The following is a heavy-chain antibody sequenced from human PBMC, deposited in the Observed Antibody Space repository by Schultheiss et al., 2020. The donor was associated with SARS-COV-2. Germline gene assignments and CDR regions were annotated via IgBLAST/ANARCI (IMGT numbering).Heavy chain of an antibody. J-gene: IGHJ4*02. Sequence: SETLSLTCTVSGGSISSSSYYWGWIRQPPGKGLEWIGSIYTSGSTNYNPSLKSRVTISVDTSKNQFSLKLSSVTAADTAVYYCARASSGWYFDYWGQGTLVTVSS. D-gene: IGHD6-19*01. CDR3: ARASSGWYFDY. CDR1: GGSISSSSYY. CDR2: IYTSGST. V-gene: IGHV4-39*07.